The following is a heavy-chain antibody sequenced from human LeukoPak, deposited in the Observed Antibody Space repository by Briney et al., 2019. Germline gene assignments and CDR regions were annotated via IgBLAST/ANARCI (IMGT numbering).Heavy chain of an antibody. Sequence: ASVKVSCKASTHTFTVCHMHWVRQAPGKGLEWMGWINPNSGVTNYAQNFQGRVTLTRDTSVNTLYMELSSLRYDDTAIYYCRIIFGVSWYLWFDPWGRGTLVTVSS. CDR1: THTFTVCH. CDR2: INPNSGVT. CDR3: RIIFGVSWYLWFDP. D-gene: IGHD6-13*01. V-gene: IGHV1-2*02. J-gene: IGHJ5*02.